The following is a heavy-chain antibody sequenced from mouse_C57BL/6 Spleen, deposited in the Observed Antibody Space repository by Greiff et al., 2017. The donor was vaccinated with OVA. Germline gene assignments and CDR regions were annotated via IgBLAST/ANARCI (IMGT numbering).Heavy chain of an antibody. D-gene: IGHD2-4*01. CDR3: ARWGAQDYDATGFAY. Sequence: QVQLQQSGAELARPGASVKLSCKASGYTFTSYGISWVKQRTGQGLEWIGEIYPRSGNTYYNEKFKGKATLTADKSSSTAYMELRSLTSEDSAVYFCARWGAQDYDATGFAYWGQGTLVTVSA. J-gene: IGHJ3*01. V-gene: IGHV1-81*01. CDR2: IYPRSGNT. CDR1: GYTFTSYG.